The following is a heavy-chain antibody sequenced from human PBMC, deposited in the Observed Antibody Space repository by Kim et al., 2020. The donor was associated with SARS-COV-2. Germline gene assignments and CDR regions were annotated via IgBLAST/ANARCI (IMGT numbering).Heavy chain of an antibody. D-gene: IGHD4-17*01. CDR3: ARDRNGDSLLDYYYGMDV. Sequence: GGSLRLSCAASGFTFSSYEMNWVRQAPGKGLEWVSFSSSSGSTMYYADSVKGRFTISRDNAKNSLYLQMHSLRAEDKAVYYCARDRNGDSLLDYYYGMDVWGQGTTVTVSS. CDR1: GFTFSSYE. V-gene: IGHV3-48*03. J-gene: IGHJ6*02. CDR2: SSSSGSTM.